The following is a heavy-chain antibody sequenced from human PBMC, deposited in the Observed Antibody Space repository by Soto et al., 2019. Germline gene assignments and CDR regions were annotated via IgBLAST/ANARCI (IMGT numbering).Heavy chain of an antibody. Sequence: QLQLQESGPGLVKPSETLSLTCTVSGGSISSSSYYWGWIRQPPGKGLEWIGSIYYSGSTYYNPSLKSRVTTSLAPSKNQFSLHLSSDTAAGTAVYYCPRHDITLVRGVIHGPDWYFDLWGRGTLVTVSS. CDR1: GGSISSSSYY. J-gene: IGHJ2*01. CDR2: IYYSGST. D-gene: IGHD3-10*01. V-gene: IGHV4-39*01. CDR3: PRHDITLVRGVIHGPDWYFDL.